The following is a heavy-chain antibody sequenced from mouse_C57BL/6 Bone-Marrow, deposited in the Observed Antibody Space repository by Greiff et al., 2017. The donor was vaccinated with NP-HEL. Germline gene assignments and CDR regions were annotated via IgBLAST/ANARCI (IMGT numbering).Heavy chain of an antibody. D-gene: IGHD2-2*01. Sequence: VQLQQSGAELVRPGASVKMSCKASGYTFTSYNMHWVKQTPRQGLEWIGAIYPGNGDTSSNQKFKGKAKLTVDKSSSTAYMQLSSLTSEDSAVYICATTRVLWFWYFDVWGTGTTVTVSS. CDR3: ATTRVLWFWYFDV. V-gene: IGHV1-12*01. CDR2: IYPGNGDT. CDR1: GYTFTSYN. J-gene: IGHJ1*03.